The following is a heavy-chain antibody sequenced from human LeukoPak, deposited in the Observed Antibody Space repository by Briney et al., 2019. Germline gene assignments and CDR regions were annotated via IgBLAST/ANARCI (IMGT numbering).Heavy chain of an antibody. CDR2: IYYTGSS. CDR1: GGSVSDYY. D-gene: IGHD7-27*01. CDR3: ASRKLGNDY. Sequence: SETLSLTCTVSGGSVSDYYWSWIRQSPGKGLEWIGYIYYTGSSSYNPPLRSRVTISADTSKNQFSLKLGSVTAADTAVYYCASRKLGNDYWGQGTLVTVSS. V-gene: IGHV4-59*02. J-gene: IGHJ4*01.